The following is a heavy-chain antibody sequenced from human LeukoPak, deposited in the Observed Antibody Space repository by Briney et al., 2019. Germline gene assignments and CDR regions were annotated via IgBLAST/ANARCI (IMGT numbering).Heavy chain of an antibody. V-gene: IGHV3-21*01. CDR1: GFTFSSYS. J-gene: IGHJ6*02. Sequence: PGGSLRLSCAASGFTFSSYSMNWVRQAPGKGLEWVSSISSSSSYIYYADSVKGRFTISRDNAKNSLYLQMNSLRAEDTAVYYCASLDYDILTGYPMGYYYYYGMDVWGQGTTVTVSS. CDR2: ISSSSSYI. D-gene: IGHD3-9*01. CDR3: ASLDYDILTGYPMGYYYYYGMDV.